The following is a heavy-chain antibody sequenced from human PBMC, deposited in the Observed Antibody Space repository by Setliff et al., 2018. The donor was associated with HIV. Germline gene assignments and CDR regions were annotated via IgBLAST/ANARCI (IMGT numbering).Heavy chain of an antibody. CDR2: TKEDGSEK. Sequence: GGSLRLSWVASGFTFNNYWMSGGRHVPGKGLQWVADTKEDGSEKYYVDSVKGRFTISRENAKRSLYLQLNSLRAEDTAIYYCARDHRHDILTDDSWGQGTLVTVSS. J-gene: IGHJ5*01. D-gene: IGHD3-9*01. CDR1: GFTFNNYW. V-gene: IGHV3-7*01. CDR3: ARDHRHDILTDDS.